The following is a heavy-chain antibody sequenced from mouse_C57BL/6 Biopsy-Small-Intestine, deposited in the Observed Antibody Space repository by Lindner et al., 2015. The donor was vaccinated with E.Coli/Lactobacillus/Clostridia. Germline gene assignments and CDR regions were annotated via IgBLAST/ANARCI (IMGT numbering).Heavy chain of an antibody. D-gene: IGHD2-3*01. CDR2: INPNNGGT. CDR1: GYTFTDYN. Sequence: EVQLQESGPELVKPGASVKMSCKASGYTFTDYNMHWVKQSHGKSLEWIGYINPNNGGTSYNQKFKGKATLTVNKSPSTAYMELRSLTSEDSAVYYCARRGNDGPWFAYWGQGTLVTVSA. CDR3: ARRGNDGPWFAY. V-gene: IGHV1-22*01. J-gene: IGHJ3*01.